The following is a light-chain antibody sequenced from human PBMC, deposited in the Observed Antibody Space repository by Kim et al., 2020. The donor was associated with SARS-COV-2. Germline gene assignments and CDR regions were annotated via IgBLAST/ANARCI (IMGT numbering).Light chain of an antibody. V-gene: IGLV1-51*01. Sequence: QSVLTQPPSVSAAPGQKVTISCSGSRSNIGTNSVSWYQQLPGTAPKLLIYANTERPSGIPDRFSASKSGTSATLGITGLQTGDAADYYCGTWDSSLSAGVFGGGTKVTVL. CDR2: ANT. CDR1: RSNIGTNS. J-gene: IGLJ3*02. CDR3: GTWDSSLSAGV.